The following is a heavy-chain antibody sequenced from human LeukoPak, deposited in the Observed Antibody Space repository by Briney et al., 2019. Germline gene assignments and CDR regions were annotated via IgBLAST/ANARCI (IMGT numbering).Heavy chain of an antibody. V-gene: IGHV3-33*07. Sequence: GGSLRLSCAASGFTFSSYGMYWVRQAPGKGLEWVAVIWYDGSNKYYADSVKGRFTISRDNSKNTLYLQMNSRRAEDTAVYYCVRELEGGLGDYWGQGTLVTVSS. CDR1: GFTFSSYG. D-gene: IGHD2-15*01. J-gene: IGHJ4*02. CDR3: VRELEGGLGDY. CDR2: IWYDGSNK.